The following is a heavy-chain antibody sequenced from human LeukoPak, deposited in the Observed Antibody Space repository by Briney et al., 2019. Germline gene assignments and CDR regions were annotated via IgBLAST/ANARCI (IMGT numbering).Heavy chain of an antibody. CDR3: ARVDGYNTEFDY. CDR1: GGSFSGYY. Sequence: SETLSLTCAVYGGSFSGYYWSWIRQPPGKGLEWIGEINHSGSTNYNPSLKSRVTISVDTSKNQFFLKLGSVTAADTAVYYCARVDGYNTEFDYWGQGTLVTVSS. D-gene: IGHD5-24*01. J-gene: IGHJ4*02. CDR2: INHSGST. V-gene: IGHV4-34*01.